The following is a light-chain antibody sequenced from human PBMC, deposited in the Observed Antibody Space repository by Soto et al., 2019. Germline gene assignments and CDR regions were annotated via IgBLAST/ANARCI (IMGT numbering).Light chain of an antibody. CDR3: CSYAGSYSYV. V-gene: IGLV2-11*01. J-gene: IGLJ1*01. CDR2: DVS. Sequence: QSALTQPRSVSGSPGQSVTISCTGTSSDVGGYNYVSWYQEQPGKAPKLMIYDVSMRPSGVPDRFSGSKSGNTASLTISGLQAEDEADYYCCSYAGSYSYVFGTGTKVTVL. CDR1: SSDVGGYNY.